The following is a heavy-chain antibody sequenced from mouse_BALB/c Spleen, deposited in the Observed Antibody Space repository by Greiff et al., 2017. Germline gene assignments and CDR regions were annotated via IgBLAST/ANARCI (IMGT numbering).Heavy chain of an antibody. CDR2: ISSGGSYT. V-gene: IGHV5-9-4*01. Sequence: EVQGVESGGGLVKPGGSLKLSCAASGFTFSSYAMSWVRQSPEKRLEWVAEISSGGSYTYYPDTVTGRFTISRDNAKNTLYLEMSSLRSEDTAMYYCARVRGNYRDPMDYWGQGTSVTVSS. CDR1: GFTFSSYA. J-gene: IGHJ4*01. CDR3: ARVRGNYRDPMDY. D-gene: IGHD2-1*01.